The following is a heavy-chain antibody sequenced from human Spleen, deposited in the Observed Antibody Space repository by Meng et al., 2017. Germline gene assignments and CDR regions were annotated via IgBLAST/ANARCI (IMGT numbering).Heavy chain of an antibody. J-gene: IGHJ4*02. CDR3: AKGHSSSWYSFGYYFDY. V-gene: IGHV3-74*01. CDR1: GFTFGRYW. D-gene: IGHD6-13*01. CDR2: INTEGSIT. Sequence: GESLKISCAASGFTFGRYWMHWVRQAPGKGLVWVSRINTEGSITTYADSVKDRFTISRDNSKNTLYLHMNGLRAEDTAVYYCAKGHSSSWYSFGYYFDYWGQGTLVTVSS.